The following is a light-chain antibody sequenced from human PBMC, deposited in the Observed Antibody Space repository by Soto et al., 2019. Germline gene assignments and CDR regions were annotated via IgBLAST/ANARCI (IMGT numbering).Light chain of an antibody. J-gene: IGLJ2*01. Sequence: QSALTQPPSASGSPGQSVTISCTGSSSDVGGYNYVSWYQQHPGKAPKLMIYEVSKRPSGVPDRFSGSKSGNTASLTVSGLQAEDEADYYCSSYAVSKVFGGGTKLTVL. CDR2: EVS. CDR1: SSDVGGYNY. V-gene: IGLV2-8*01. CDR3: SSYAVSKV.